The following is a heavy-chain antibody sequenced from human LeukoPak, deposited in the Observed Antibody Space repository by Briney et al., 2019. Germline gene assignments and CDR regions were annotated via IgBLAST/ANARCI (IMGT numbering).Heavy chain of an antibody. V-gene: IGHV1-45*02. CDR3: ARSVEHGVGYAFDI. Sequence: ASVKVSCKASGYTFTSYGISWVRQAPGQGLEWMGWITPFNGNTNYAQKFQDRVTITRDRSMSTAYMELSSLRSEDTAMYYCARSVEHGVGYAFDIWGQGTMVTVSS. CDR1: GYTFTSYG. D-gene: IGHD1-1*01. CDR2: ITPFNGNT. J-gene: IGHJ3*02.